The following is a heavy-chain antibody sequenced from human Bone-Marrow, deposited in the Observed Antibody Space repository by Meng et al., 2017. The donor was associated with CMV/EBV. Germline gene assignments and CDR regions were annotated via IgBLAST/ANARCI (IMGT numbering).Heavy chain of an antibody. Sequence: GESLKISCAASGFTFSSYSMNWVRQAPGKGLEWVSYISGRSSMLSYTDSVEGRFTISRDNAKNSLYLQMNSLRVEDTALYYCAKDLEDMVVWGQGTLVTVSS. D-gene: IGHD2-15*01. J-gene: IGHJ4*02. CDR2: ISGRSSML. CDR1: GFTFSSYS. CDR3: AKDLEDMVV. V-gene: IGHV3-48*04.